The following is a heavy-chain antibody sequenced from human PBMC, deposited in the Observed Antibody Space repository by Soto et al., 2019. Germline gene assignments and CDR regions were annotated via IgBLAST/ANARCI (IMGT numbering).Heavy chain of an antibody. J-gene: IGHJ4*02. V-gene: IGHV1-8*01. Sequence: ASVKVSCKASGHTFTSYDINWVRQATGQGLEWMGWMNPNSGNTGYAQKFQGRVTMTRNTSIGTAYMELSSLRSEDTAVYYCARDPYSRSSSSDYWGQGTLVTVYS. CDR3: ARDPYSRSSSSDY. CDR2: MNPNSGNT. D-gene: IGHD6-6*01. CDR1: GHTFTSYD.